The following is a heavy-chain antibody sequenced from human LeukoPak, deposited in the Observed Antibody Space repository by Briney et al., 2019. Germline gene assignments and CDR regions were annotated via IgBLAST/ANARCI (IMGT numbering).Heavy chain of an antibody. CDR3: ARVHYYDSSGYLFDP. CDR2: ISSSSSYI. V-gene: IGHV3-21*01. Sequence: GGSLRLSCAASGFSFGSYSMNWVRQAPGKGLEWVSSISSSSSYIYYADSVKGRFTISRDNAKNSLYLQMNSLRAEDTAVYYCARVHYYDSSGYLFDPWGQGTLVTVSS. D-gene: IGHD3-22*01. J-gene: IGHJ5*02. CDR1: GFSFGSYS.